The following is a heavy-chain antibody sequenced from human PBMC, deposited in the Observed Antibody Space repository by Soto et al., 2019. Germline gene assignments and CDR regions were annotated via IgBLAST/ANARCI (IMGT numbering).Heavy chain of an antibody. J-gene: IGHJ6*02. V-gene: IGHV3-66*01. CDR1: GFTVSSNY. Sequence: PGGSLRLSCAASGFTVSSNYMSWVRQAPGKGLEWVSVIYSGGSTYYADSVKGRFTISRDNSKNTLYLQMNSLRAEDTAVYYCGREYSSGLYGMDVWGQGTTVTVSS. D-gene: IGHD6-19*01. CDR2: IYSGGST. CDR3: GREYSSGLYGMDV.